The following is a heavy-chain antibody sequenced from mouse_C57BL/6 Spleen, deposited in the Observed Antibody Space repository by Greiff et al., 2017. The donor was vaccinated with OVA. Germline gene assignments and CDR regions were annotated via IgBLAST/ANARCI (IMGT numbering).Heavy chain of an antibody. Sequence: QVQLKESGPGLVAPSQSLSITCTVSGFSLTSYAISWVRQPPGKGLEWLGVIWTGGGTNYNSALKSRLSISKDNSKSQVFLKMNSLQTDDTARYYCARGIYYYGSSYYWYFDVWGTGTTVTVSS. D-gene: IGHD1-1*01. CDR2: IWTGGGT. J-gene: IGHJ1*03. CDR3: ARGIYYYGSSYYWYFDV. CDR1: GFSLTSYA. V-gene: IGHV2-9-1*01.